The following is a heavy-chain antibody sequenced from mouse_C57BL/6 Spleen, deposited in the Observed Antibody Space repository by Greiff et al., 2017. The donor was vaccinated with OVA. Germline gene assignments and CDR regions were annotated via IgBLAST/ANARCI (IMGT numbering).Heavy chain of an antibody. D-gene: IGHD2-2*01. V-gene: IGHV1-52*01. CDR1: GYTFTSYW. CDR3: ARGDGYGFAY. CDR2: IDPSDSET. J-gene: IGHJ3*01. Sequence: QVQLQQSGAELVRPGSSVKLSCKASGYTFTSYWMHWVKQRPIQGLEWIGNIDPSDSETHYNQKFKDKATLTVDKSSSTAYMQLSSLTSEDSAVYYCARGDGYGFAYWGQGTLVTVSA.